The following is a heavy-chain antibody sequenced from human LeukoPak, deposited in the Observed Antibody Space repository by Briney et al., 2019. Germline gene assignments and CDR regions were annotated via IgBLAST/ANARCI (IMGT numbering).Heavy chain of an antibody. CDR3: ARANFLYCSSTTCLFDY. V-gene: IGHV1-2*02. Sequence: GASVKVSCNASGYTFTDYYMHWVRHAPGQGFEWMGWINPNDGDTNYAQKFQGRVTMTRDTSISTAHMEVSRLRSDDTAVYYCARANFLYCSSTTCLFDYWGQGTLVTVSS. CDR2: INPNDGDT. D-gene: IGHD2-2*01. J-gene: IGHJ4*02. CDR1: GYTFTDYY.